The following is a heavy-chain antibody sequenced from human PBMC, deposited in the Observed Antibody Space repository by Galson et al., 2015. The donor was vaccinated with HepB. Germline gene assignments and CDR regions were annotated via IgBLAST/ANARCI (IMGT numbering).Heavy chain of an antibody. CDR1: GYTFTGYY. CDR2: INPNSGGT. D-gene: IGHD3-22*01. CDR3: ARIYGSYYYDSGGYYRGEPFDY. J-gene: IGHJ4*02. Sequence: SVKVSCKASGYTFTGYYMHWVRQAPGQGLEWMGRINPNSGGTNYAQKFQGRVTMTRDTSISTAYMELSRLRSDDTAVYYCARIYGSYYYDSGGYYRGEPFDYWGQGTLVTVSS. V-gene: IGHV1-2*06.